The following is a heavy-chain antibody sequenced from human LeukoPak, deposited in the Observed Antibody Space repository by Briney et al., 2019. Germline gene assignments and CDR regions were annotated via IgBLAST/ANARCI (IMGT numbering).Heavy chain of an antibody. V-gene: IGHV4-59*01. D-gene: IGHD5-24*01. CDR1: GGSIRSYY. Sequence: SQTLSLTCTVSGGSIRSYYWSWIRQPPGKGLEWIGYIHYSGSTNYNPSLKSRVTISVDTSKNQFSLKLSSVTAADTAVYYCTREAREGHVFDIWGQGTMVTVSS. J-gene: IGHJ3*02. CDR2: IHYSGST. CDR3: TREAREGHVFDI.